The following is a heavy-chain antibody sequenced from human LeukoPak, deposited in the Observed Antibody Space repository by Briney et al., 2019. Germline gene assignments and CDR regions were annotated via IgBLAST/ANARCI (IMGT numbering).Heavy chain of an antibody. CDR3: ARGTNWLDP. CDR1: GGSISSYY. J-gene: IGHJ5*02. V-gene: IGHV4-59*08. CDR2: IYYSGKS. D-gene: IGHD1-7*01. Sequence: PSETLSLTCAVSGGSISSYYWNWIRQPPGKGLEWIGYIYYSGKSSYNPSLKSRVTISVDTSKNQFSLKLSPVTAADTAVYYCARGTNWLDPWGQGTLVTVSS.